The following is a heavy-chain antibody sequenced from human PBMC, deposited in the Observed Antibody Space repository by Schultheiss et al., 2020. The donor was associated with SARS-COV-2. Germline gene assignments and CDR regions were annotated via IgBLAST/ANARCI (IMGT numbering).Heavy chain of an antibody. CDR1: GFTFSSYA. CDR3: AKEGYSTYGMDV. V-gene: IGHV3-21*04. CDR2: ISSSSSYI. D-gene: IGHD6-13*01. Sequence: GGSLRLSCAASGFTFSSYAMSWVRQAPGKGLEWVSSISSSSSYIYYADSVKGRFTISRDNSKNSLYLQMNSLRTEDTALYYCAKEGYSTYGMDVWGQGTTVTVSS. J-gene: IGHJ6*02.